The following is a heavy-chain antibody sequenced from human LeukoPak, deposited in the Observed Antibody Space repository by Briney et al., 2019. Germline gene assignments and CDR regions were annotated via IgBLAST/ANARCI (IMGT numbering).Heavy chain of an antibody. CDR3: ARVGYYDSSGYYHHAFDI. Sequence: SETLSLTCTVSGGSISSYYWSWIRQPPGKGLEWIGYIYYSGSTNYNPSLKSRVTISVDTSKNQFSLKLSSVTAADTAVYYCARVGYYDSSGYYHHAFDIWGQGTMVTVSS. CDR1: GGSISSYY. V-gene: IGHV4-59*01. CDR2: IYYSGST. J-gene: IGHJ3*02. D-gene: IGHD3-22*01.